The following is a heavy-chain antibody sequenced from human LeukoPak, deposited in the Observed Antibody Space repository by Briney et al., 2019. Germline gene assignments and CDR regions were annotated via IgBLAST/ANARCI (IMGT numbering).Heavy chain of an antibody. V-gene: IGHV3-23*01. Sequence: RGSLRLSCAASGFTFSNYAMSWVRQAPGKGLEWVSGTSSSGGATYYADSVKGRFTISRDNSKDTLYLQMNSLRAEDTALYYCAKDTGQWPVRTFDYWGQGTLVTVSS. J-gene: IGHJ4*02. CDR2: TSSSGGAT. CDR3: AKDTGQWPVRTFDY. CDR1: GFTFSNYA. D-gene: IGHD6-19*01.